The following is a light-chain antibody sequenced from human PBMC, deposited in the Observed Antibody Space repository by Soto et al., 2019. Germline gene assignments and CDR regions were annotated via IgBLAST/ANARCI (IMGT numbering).Light chain of an antibody. J-gene: IGKJ5*01. Sequence: DIQISQAPSTLSPSIGDRVTITFRASRSISDWLAWYQQKPGKAPKLLIFDASSLKSGVPSRFSGSGSGTEFTLTISGLQPEDFATYYCLQHNNYPITFGQGRRLE. CDR1: RSISDW. V-gene: IGKV1-5*01. CDR3: LQHNNYPIT. CDR2: DAS.